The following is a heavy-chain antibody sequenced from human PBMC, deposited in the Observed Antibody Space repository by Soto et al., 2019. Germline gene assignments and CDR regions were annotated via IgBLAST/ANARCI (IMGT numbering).Heavy chain of an antibody. J-gene: IGHJ4*03. CDR2: IYPGDSET. D-gene: IGHD1-26*01. Sequence: REFLKISCRGSGDSFDRNWIGLVRQIPWKGLEWVGTIYPGDSETRYSPAFQGQVIISADTSTRSDYLQWPSLKASDTAIYYCERRPHSYSGREDGSFQNSGPGTMVTVSS. CDR1: GDSFDRNW. V-gene: IGHV5-51*01. CDR3: ERRPHSYSGREDGSFQN.